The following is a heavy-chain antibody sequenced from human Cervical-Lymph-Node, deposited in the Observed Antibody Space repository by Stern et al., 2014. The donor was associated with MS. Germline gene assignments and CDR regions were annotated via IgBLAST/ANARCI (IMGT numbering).Heavy chain of an antibody. V-gene: IGHV3-33*01. CDR2: IWYDGSNK. CDR1: GFTFSSYG. D-gene: IGHD1-26*01. CDR3: ARGGGSWGYFDY. Sequence: VQLVESGGGVVQPGRSLRLSCAASGFTFSSYGMHWVRQAPGKGLEWVAVIWYDGSNKYYADSVKGRSTISRDNSKNTLYLQMNSLRAEDTAVYYCARGGGSWGYFDYWGQGTLVTVSS. J-gene: IGHJ4*02.